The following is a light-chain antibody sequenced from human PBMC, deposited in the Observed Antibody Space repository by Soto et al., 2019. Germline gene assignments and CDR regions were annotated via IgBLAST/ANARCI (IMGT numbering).Light chain of an antibody. CDR1: SGHSSYA. J-gene: IGLJ2*01. V-gene: IGLV4-69*01. CDR3: QTWGTGIHVV. CDR2: LDSDGSH. Sequence: QLVLTQSPSASASLGASVKLTCTLSSGHSSYAIAWHQQQPEKGPRYLMKLDSDGSHTKGDAIPDRFSGSSSGAERYFTISSLQSEDEADYYCQTWGTGIHVVFGGGTKVTVL.